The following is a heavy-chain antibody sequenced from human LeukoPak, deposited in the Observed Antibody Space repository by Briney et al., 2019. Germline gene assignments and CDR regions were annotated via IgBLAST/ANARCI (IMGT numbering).Heavy chain of an antibody. J-gene: IGHJ3*02. V-gene: IGHV4-31*03. D-gene: IGHD2-21*02. CDR3: ARGAPPHIVVVTATYDAFDI. Sequence: PSETLSLTCTVSGGSISSGGYYWSWIRQHPGKGLEWIGYIYYSGSTYYNPSLKSRVTISVDTSKNQFSLRLSSVTAADTAVYYCARGAPPHIVVVTATYDAFDIWGQGTMVTVSS. CDR2: IYYSGST. CDR1: GGSISSGGYY.